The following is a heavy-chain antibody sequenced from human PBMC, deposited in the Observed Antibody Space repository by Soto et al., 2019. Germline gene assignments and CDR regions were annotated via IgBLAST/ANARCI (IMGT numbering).Heavy chain of an antibody. Sequence: PSETLSLTCAVSGGSISSNNYFWGWIRQPPGKGLEWIGNIYSGGGTNYSPSFMGRVTISVDTTDNQFSLKLNSVTAADTAVYYCARVDPPAKSWGQGTLVTVSS. J-gene: IGHJ5*02. V-gene: IGHV4-39*07. CDR2: IYSGGGT. CDR1: GGSISSNNYF. CDR3: ARVDPPAKS. D-gene: IGHD2-2*01.